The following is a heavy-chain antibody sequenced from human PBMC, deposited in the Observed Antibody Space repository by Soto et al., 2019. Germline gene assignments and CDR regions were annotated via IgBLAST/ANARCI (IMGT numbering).Heavy chain of an antibody. D-gene: IGHD4-4*01. V-gene: IGHV3-30-3*01. CDR1: GFTFSSYA. J-gene: IGHJ4*02. Sequence: GGSLRLSCAASGFTFSSYAMHWVRQAPGKGLEWAAVISYDGSNKYYADSVKGRFTISRDNSKNTLYLQMNSLRAEDTAVYYCAATVPFDYWGQGTLVTVSS. CDR3: AATVPFDY. CDR2: ISYDGSNK.